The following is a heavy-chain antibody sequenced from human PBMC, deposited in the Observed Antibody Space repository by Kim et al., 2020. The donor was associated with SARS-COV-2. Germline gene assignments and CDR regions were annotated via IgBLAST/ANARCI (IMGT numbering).Heavy chain of an antibody. J-gene: IGHJ4*02. CDR3: ARRIYEGGYSGYEELYYFDY. V-gene: IGHV5-51*01. Sequence: GESLKISCKGSGYSFTSYWIGWVRQMPGKGLEWMGIIYPGDSDTRYSPSFQGQVTISADKSISTAYLQWSSLKASDTAMYYCARRIYEGGYSGYEELYYFDYWGQGTLVTVSS. CDR1: GYSFTSYW. CDR2: IYPGDSDT. D-gene: IGHD5-12*01.